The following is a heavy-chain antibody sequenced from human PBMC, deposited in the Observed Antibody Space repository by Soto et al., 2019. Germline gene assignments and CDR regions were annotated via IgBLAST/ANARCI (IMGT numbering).Heavy chain of an antibody. CDR2: ISSDGSSK. V-gene: IGHV3-30*03. Sequence: PGGSLRLSCVASGFTLTNNGMHWVRQAPGQGLEWVAVISSDGSSKYYGDSVRGRFTISRDNSKKTLFLEMNSLRSEDTAVYYCTSSGYYGDAFDIWGQGKMVTVSS. J-gene: IGHJ3*02. CDR1: GFTLTNNG. D-gene: IGHD3-22*01. CDR3: TSSGYYGDAFDI.